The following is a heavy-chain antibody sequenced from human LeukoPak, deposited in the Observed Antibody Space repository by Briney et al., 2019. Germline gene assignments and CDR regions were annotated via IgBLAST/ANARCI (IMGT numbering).Heavy chain of an antibody. CDR3: ARAGRKSRGVDIVRKKETGYYYYMDV. D-gene: IGHD2-15*01. Sequence: GGSLRLSCAASGFTFSSFAMHWVRQAPGKGLEWVAFIWYDGSNKYYADSVQGRFTISRDNSKNSLYLQMNSLRAEDTAVYYCARAGRKSRGVDIVRKKETGYYYYMDVWGKGTTVTVSS. V-gene: IGHV3-33*01. CDR2: IWYDGSNK. J-gene: IGHJ6*03. CDR1: GFTFSSFA.